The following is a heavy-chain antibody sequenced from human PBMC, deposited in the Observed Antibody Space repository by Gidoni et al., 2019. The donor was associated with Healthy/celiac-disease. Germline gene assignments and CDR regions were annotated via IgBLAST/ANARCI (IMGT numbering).Heavy chain of an antibody. Sequence: QVQLVQSGAEVKKPAASVKVSCKASGYTFTSYGISWVRQAPGQGLEWMGWISAYNGNTNYAQKLQGRVTMTTDTSTSTAYMELRSLRSDDTAVYYCARDREPDYYDSSGFDYWGQGTLVTVSS. V-gene: IGHV1-18*01. CDR1: GYTFTSYG. CDR2: ISAYNGNT. J-gene: IGHJ4*02. D-gene: IGHD3-22*01. CDR3: ARDREPDYYDSSGFDY.